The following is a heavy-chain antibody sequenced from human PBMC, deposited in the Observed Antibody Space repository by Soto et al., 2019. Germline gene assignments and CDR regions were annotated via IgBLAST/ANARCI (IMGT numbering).Heavy chain of an antibody. CDR3: ARAGGDYYGMDV. D-gene: IGHD3-10*01. CDR2: IDPVGET. CDR1: GFIFSRYD. Sequence: EVQLVEFGGGLVQPGGSLRLSCAASGFIFSRYDMHWVRQVTGKGLEWVSAIDPVGETYYPGSVKGRFTISRENAKNSLYLQMNSLRAEDTAVYYCARAGGDYYGMDVWGQGTTVTVSS. V-gene: IGHV3-13*01. J-gene: IGHJ6*02.